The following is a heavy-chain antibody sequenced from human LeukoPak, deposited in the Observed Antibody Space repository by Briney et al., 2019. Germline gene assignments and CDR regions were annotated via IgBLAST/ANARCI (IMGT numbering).Heavy chain of an antibody. V-gene: IGHV1-46*01. CDR3: ARDDSSLAWLD. CDR1: GYTFTSYY. Sequence: ASVKVSCKASGYTFTSYYMRWVRQAPGQGLEWMGIINPSGGSTSYAQKFQGRVTMTRDTSTSTVYMELSSLRSEDTAVYYCARDDSSLAWLDWGQGTLVTVSS. J-gene: IGHJ4*02. D-gene: IGHD3-22*01. CDR2: INPSGGST.